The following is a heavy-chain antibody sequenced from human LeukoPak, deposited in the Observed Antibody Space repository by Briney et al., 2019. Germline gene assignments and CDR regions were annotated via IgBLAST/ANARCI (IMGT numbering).Heavy chain of an antibody. D-gene: IGHD3-3*01. CDR2: IWYDGSNK. V-gene: IGHV3-33*01. CDR1: GFTFSSYG. J-gene: IGHJ4*02. Sequence: PGRSLRLSCAASGFTFSSYGMHWVRQAPGKGLEWVALIWYDGSNKYYADSVKGRLTISRDNSKNTLYLQMNSLRAEDTAVYYCARAPYDFWSGYYSYYFDYWGQGTLVTVSS. CDR3: ARAPYDFWSGYYSYYFDY.